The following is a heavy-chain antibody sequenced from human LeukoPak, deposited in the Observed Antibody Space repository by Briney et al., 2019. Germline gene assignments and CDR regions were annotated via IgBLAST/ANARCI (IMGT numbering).Heavy chain of an antibody. CDR1: GYTFTSYA. CDR3: VRGHGPNSNRRYQLLYPYYFDY. D-gene: IGHD2-2*02. J-gene: IGHJ4*02. V-gene: IGHV7-4-1*02. CDR2: INTNTGNP. Sequence: ASVKVSCKASGYTFTSYAMNWVRQAPGQGLEWMGWINTNTGNPTYAQGFTGRFVFSLDTSVSTAYLQISSLKAEDTAVYYCVRGHGPNSNRRYQLLYPYYFDYWGQGTLVTVSS.